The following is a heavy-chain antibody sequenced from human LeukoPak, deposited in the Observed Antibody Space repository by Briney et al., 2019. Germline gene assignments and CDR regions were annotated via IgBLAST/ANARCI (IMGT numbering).Heavy chain of an antibody. D-gene: IGHD6-19*01. CDR1: AFSFNNAW. CDR3: AKGPYGSGWYYFDY. Sequence: PGGSLRLSCAASAFSFNNAWMSWVRHTPGKGLEWVSGISSSGGNTYYADFVKGRFTISRDNSKNTLYLQMNSLRAEDTAVYYCAKGPYGSGWYYFDYWGQGTLVTVSS. V-gene: IGHV3-23*01. CDR2: ISSSGGNT. J-gene: IGHJ4*02.